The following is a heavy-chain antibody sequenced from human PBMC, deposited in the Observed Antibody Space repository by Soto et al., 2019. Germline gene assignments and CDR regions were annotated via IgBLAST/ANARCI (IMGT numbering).Heavy chain of an antibody. J-gene: IGHJ5*02. Sequence: PGGSLRLSCAASGFTFSSYGMHWVRQAPGKGLEWVAVISYDGSNKYYADSVKGRFTISRDNSKNTLYLQMNSLRAEDTAVYYCAKESNMMRYGNWFDPWGQGTLVTVSS. D-gene: IGHD3-10*01. V-gene: IGHV3-30*18. CDR1: GFTFSSYG. CDR2: ISYDGSNK. CDR3: AKESNMMRYGNWFDP.